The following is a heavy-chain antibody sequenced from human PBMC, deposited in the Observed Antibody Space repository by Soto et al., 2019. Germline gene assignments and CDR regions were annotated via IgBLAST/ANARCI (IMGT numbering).Heavy chain of an antibody. CDR3: TRAAWFPYLSFY. CDR2: ISSSGATA. Sequence: PGGSLRLSCAASGFTFSRFELHWVRQAPGKGLEWISYISSSGATAYYASSVEGRFTISRDNANNSVYLQMDSLRAEDTALYYCTRAAWFPYLSFYWGQGALDTVSS. D-gene: IGHD3-10*01. CDR1: GFTFSRFE. J-gene: IGHJ4*02. V-gene: IGHV3-48*03.